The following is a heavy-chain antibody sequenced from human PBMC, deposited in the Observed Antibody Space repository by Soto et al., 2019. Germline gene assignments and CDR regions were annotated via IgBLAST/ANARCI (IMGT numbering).Heavy chain of an antibody. D-gene: IGHD2-21*02. Sequence: HLQESGPGLVKPSGTLSLTCDVSGGSISSSSWWTWVRQSPGKGLEWIGELYHAGRPNYNPSFQSRVTILADKSKNHFSLMLTSVTAADTAIYYVARGLSFRGDFDVWGQGTTVTVSS. CDR3: ARGLSFRGDFDV. J-gene: IGHJ3*01. CDR2: LYHAGRP. CDR1: GGSISSSSW. V-gene: IGHV4-4*02.